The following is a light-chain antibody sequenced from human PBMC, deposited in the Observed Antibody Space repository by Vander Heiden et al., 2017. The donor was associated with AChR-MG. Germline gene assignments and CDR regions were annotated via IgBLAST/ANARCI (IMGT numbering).Light chain of an antibody. V-gene: IGLV1-44*01. Sequence: QSVLTQPPAASGTPGQRVTISCSGSSSNIGSYTVNWYHQLPGTAPKLLIHSNNQRPSGIPDRFSGSKSGTSASLAINGLQSEDEADYYCAAWDDSLNGVVFGGGTKLTVL. J-gene: IGLJ2*01. CDR1: SSNIGSYT. CDR2: SNN. CDR3: AAWDDSLNGVV.